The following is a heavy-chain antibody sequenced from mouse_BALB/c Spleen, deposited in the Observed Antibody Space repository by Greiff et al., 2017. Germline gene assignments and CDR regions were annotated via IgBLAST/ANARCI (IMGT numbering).Heavy chain of an antibody. Sequence: EVQLQQSGPELVKPGASVKMSCKASGYTFTSYVMHWVKQKPGQGLEWIGYINPYNDGTKYNEKFKGKATLTSDKSSSTAYMELSSLTSEDSAVYYCARRWLLPDWYFDVWGAGTTVTVSS. CDR2: INPYNDGT. V-gene: IGHV1-14*01. J-gene: IGHJ1*01. D-gene: IGHD2-3*01. CDR3: ARRWLLPDWYFDV. CDR1: GYTFTSYV.